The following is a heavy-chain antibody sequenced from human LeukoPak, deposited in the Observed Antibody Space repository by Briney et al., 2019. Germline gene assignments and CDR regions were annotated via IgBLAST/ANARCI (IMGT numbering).Heavy chain of an antibody. CDR2: IIPLFGAP. D-gene: IGHD6-13*01. Sequence: SVKVSCKPSGGTFCIYAISWVRQAPGQGLEWVGGIIPLFGAPLYAQKFQGRVTITADERTSTVYMDLSSLRSDDTAVYYCARDEEKAAGSLWGQGTPVSVSS. V-gene: IGHV1-69*13. J-gene: IGHJ4*02. CDR1: GGTFCIYA. CDR3: ARDEEKAAGSL.